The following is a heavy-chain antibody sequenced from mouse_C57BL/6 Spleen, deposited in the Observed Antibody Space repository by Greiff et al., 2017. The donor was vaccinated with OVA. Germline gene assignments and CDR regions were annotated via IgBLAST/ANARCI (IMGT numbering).Heavy chain of an antibody. Sequence: EVKLQESGGGLVKPGGSLKLSCAASGFTFSDYGMHWVRQAPEKGLEWVAYISSGSSTIYYADTVKGRFTISRDNAKNTLFLQMTSLRSEDTAMYYGARGRAGQFAYWGQGTLVTVSA. J-gene: IGHJ3*01. CDR2: ISSGSSTI. V-gene: IGHV5-17*01. CDR1: GFTFSDYG. CDR3: ARGRAGQFAY. D-gene: IGHD3-3*01.